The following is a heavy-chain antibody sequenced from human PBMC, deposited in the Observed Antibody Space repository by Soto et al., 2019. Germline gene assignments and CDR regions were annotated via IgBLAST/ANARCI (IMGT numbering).Heavy chain of an antibody. D-gene: IGHD3-16*02. CDR3: STDSYDFVWGSYRFPQD. Sequence: GGALRLSSEASGFGFNNAWMGWIRQTPGKGLEWVGPIKRKTDGATTDYAPPVRGRFTISIDDSKNTLYLQMNSLKTEDTAVYFCSTDSYDFVWGSYRFPQDRGQGALVTV. V-gene: IGHV3-15*01. CDR2: IKRKTDGATT. CDR1: GFGFNNAW. J-gene: IGHJ4*02.